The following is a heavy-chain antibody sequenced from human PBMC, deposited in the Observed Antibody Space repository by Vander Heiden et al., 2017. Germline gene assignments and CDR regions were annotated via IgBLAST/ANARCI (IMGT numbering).Heavy chain of an antibody. Sequence: EVQLVESGGGLVQPGRSLRLSCAASGFTFADYAMHWVRQAPGKGLEWVSGISWNSGSIGYADSVKGRFTISRDNAKNSLYLQMNSLRAEDTALYYCAKDIGGFGELLYNFDFWGQGTLVTVSS. CDR2: ISWNSGSI. V-gene: IGHV3-9*01. D-gene: IGHD3-10*01. CDR3: AKDIGGFGELLYNFDF. J-gene: IGHJ4*02. CDR1: GFTFADYA.